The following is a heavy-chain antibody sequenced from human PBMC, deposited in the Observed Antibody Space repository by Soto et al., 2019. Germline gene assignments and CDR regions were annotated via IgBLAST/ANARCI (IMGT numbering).Heavy chain of an antibody. D-gene: IGHD1-20*01. J-gene: IGHJ4*02. CDR2: INVGNGNT. V-gene: IGHV1-3*05. CDR1: GYTFTSYA. CDR3: ARGITLPTPLDY. Sequence: QVQLVQSGAEEKKPGASVKVSCKASGYTFTSYAMHWVRQAPGQRLEWMGWINVGNGNTKYSQKFQGRVTITRDTSASTAYMALSSLRSAAPAVYDCARGITLPTPLDYWGQGTLVTVSS.